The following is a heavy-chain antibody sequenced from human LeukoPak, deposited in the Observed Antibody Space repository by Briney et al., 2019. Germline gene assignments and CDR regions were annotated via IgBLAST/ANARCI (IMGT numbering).Heavy chain of an antibody. J-gene: IGHJ4*02. CDR3: ARRRYSGSSQHFDY. D-gene: IGHD1-26*01. CDR2: INWNGGST. Sequence: GGSLRLSCAASGFTFDDYGMSWVRQAPGKGLEWVSGINWNGGSTGYADSVKGRFTISRDNAKNSLYLQMNSLRAEDTAVYYCARRRYSGSSQHFDYWGQGTLVTVSS. CDR1: GFTFDDYG. V-gene: IGHV3-20*04.